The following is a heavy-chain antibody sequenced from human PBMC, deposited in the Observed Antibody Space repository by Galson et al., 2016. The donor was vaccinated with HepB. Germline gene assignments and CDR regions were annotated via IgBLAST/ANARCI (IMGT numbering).Heavy chain of an antibody. CDR1: GFIFSNFG. CDR2: MLSDADNK. D-gene: IGHD1-26*01. Sequence: SLRLSCAASGFIFSNFGFHWVRQAPGKGLEWVAVMLSDADNKYYAESVKGRFTISRDNSKNTLYLQMNSLRAEDTAMYYCARHGGGRFTLWDLDYWGQGTLVTVSS. J-gene: IGHJ4*02. V-gene: IGHV3-33*01. CDR3: ARHGGGRFTLWDLDY.